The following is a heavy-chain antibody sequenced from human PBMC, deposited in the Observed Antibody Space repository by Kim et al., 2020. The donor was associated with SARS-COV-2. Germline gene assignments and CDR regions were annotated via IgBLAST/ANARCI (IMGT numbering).Heavy chain of an antibody. V-gene: IGHV3-21*01. J-gene: IGHJ6*02. D-gene: IGHD6-13*01. Sequence: DTVKGRFTISRDNAKNSLNMQMNSLRAEDTAVYYWARDMGSSWYFPAGMDVWGQGTTVTVSS. CDR3: ARDMGSSWYFPAGMDV.